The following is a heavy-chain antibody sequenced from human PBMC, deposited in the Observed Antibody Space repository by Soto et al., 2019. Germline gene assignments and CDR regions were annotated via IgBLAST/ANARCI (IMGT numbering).Heavy chain of an antibody. Sequence: EVQLVASGGGLVKPGGSLRLSCAASGFTFSSYSMNWVRQAPGKGLEWVSAISSGSDYIYYADSVKGRFTISRDNAKNSLYVQMNSPRVEDKALYYFSRIMPAANGGQYGMDVLGPGTQVPVPS. D-gene: IGHD7-27*01. V-gene: IGHV3-21*01. CDR3: SRIMPAANGGQYGMDV. CDR2: ISSGSDYI. CDR1: GFTFSSYS. J-gene: IGHJ6*01.